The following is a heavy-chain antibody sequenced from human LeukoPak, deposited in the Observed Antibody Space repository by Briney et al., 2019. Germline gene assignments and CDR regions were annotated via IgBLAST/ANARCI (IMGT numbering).Heavy chain of an antibody. Sequence: EASVKVSCKASGYTFTSYYMHWVRQAPGQGLEWMGIINPSGGSTSYAQKFQGRVTMTRDTSTSTVYMELSSLRSEDTAVYYCARGSSNYYGSGSRMGLGAFDIWGQGTMVTVSS. CDR2: INPSGGST. D-gene: IGHD3-10*01. CDR1: GYTFTSYY. V-gene: IGHV1-46*01. J-gene: IGHJ3*02. CDR3: ARGSSNYYGSGSRMGLGAFDI.